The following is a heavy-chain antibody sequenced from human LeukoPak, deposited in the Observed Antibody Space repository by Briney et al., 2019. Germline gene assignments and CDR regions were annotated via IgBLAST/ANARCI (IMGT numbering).Heavy chain of an antibody. Sequence: SETLSLTCAVSGGSISSSNWWSWVRQPPGKGLEWIGEIYHSGSTNYKPSLKSRVTISVDKSKNQFSLKLSSVTAADTAVYYRARGDIAAAGSPFDYWGQGTLVTVSS. D-gene: IGHD6-13*01. CDR2: IYHSGST. CDR3: ARGDIAAAGSPFDY. V-gene: IGHV4-4*02. CDR1: GGSISSSNW. J-gene: IGHJ4*02.